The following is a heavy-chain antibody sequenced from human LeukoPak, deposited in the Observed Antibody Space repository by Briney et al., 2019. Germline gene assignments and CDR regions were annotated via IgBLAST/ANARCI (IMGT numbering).Heavy chain of an antibody. J-gene: IGHJ4*02. V-gene: IGHV1-2*02. D-gene: IGHD3-3*01. CDR1: GYTFTGYY. Sequence: GASVKVSCKASGYTFTGYYMHWVRQAPGQGLEWMGWINPNSGGTNYAQKFQGRVTMTRDTSISTAYMELSRLRSDDTAVYYCARGKRITIFGVVIMPSFDYWGQGTLVTVSS. CDR2: INPNSGGT. CDR3: ARGKRITIFGVVIMPSFDY.